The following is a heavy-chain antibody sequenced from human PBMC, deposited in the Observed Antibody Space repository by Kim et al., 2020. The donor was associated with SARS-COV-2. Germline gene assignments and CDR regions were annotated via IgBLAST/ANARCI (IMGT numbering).Heavy chain of an antibody. Sequence: GGSLRLSCAASGFTFSSYGMHWVRQAPGKGLEWVAVIWYDGSNKYYADSVKGRFTISRDNSKNTLYLQMNSLRAEDTAVYYCARDQGLYSSGWATYFDYWGQGTLVTVSS. CDR1: GFTFSSYG. CDR3: ARDQGLYSSGWATYFDY. J-gene: IGHJ4*02. V-gene: IGHV3-33*01. D-gene: IGHD6-19*01. CDR2: IWYDGSNK.